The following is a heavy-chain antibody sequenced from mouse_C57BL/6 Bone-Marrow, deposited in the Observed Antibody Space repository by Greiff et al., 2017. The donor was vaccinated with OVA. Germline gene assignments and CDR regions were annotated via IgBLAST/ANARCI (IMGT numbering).Heavy chain of an antibody. CDR1: GFSLTSYG. V-gene: IGHV2-4*01. CDR2: IWSGGST. CDR3: AKNEGIYDYDWYFDV. D-gene: IGHD2-4*01. Sequence: QVQLQQSGPGLVQPSQSLSITCTVSGFSLTSYGVHWVRQPPGKGLEWLGVIWSGGSTDYNAAFISRLSISKDNSKSQVFFKMNSLQADDTAIYYCAKNEGIYDYDWYFDVWGTGTTVTVSS. J-gene: IGHJ1*03.